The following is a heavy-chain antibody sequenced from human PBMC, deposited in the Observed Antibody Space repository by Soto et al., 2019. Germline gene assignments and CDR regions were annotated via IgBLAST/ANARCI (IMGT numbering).Heavy chain of an antibody. CDR1: GDSISSGSYY. Sequence: SETLSLTCTVSGDSISSGSYYWDWIRQPPGKGLEWIGNIFYSGSTLCNPSLKGRVSIDVDTSSNQFSLRLTSVTAADTAVYFCARSGGYSGYDHFFDPWGHGTLVTVSS. CDR3: ARSGGYSGYDHFFDP. D-gene: IGHD5-12*01. V-gene: IGHV4-39*01. CDR2: IFYSGST. J-gene: IGHJ5*02.